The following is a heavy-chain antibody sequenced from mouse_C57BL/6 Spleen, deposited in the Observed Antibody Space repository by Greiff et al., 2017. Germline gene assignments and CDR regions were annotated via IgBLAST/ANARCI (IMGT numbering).Heavy chain of an antibody. D-gene: IGHD1-1*01. CDR2: INPNYGTT. CDR1: GYSFTDYN. V-gene: IGHV1-39*01. J-gene: IGHJ1*03. CDR3: ARRGFYYGSSPYFDV. Sequence: EVHLVESGPELVKPGASVKISCKASGYSFTDYNMNWVKQSNGKSLEWLGVINPNYGTTRYNQKFKGKATLTVDQSSSTAYMQLNSLTSEDSAVYYCARRGFYYGSSPYFDVWGTGTTVTVSS.